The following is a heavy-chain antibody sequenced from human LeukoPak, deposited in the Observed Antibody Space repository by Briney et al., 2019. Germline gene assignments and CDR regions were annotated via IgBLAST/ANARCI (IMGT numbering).Heavy chain of an antibody. CDR2: ISWNSGSI. CDR3: AKDMGH. V-gene: IGHV3-9*01. CDR1: GFTFSSYW. Sequence: PGGSLRLSCAASGFTFSSYWMHWVRQAPGKGLEWVSGISWNSGSIGYADSVKGRFTISRDNAKNSLYLQMNSLRAEDTALYYCAKDMGHWGQGTLVTVSS. J-gene: IGHJ4*02.